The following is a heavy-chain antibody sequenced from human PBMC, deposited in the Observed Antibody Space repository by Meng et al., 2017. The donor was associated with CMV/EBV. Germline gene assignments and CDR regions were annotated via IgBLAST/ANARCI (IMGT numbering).Heavy chain of an antibody. V-gene: IGHV1-69*10. J-gene: IGHJ6*02. CDR2: IIPILGIA. Sequence: SVKVSCKASGYTFTSYGISWVRQAPGQGLEWMGGIIPILGIANYAQKFQGRVTITADKSTSTAYMELSSLRSEDTAVYYCASAGDITGTGRDYYNYYGMDVWGQGTTVTVSS. CDR3: ASAGDITGTGRDYYNYYGMDV. CDR1: GYTFTSYG. D-gene: IGHD1-7*01.